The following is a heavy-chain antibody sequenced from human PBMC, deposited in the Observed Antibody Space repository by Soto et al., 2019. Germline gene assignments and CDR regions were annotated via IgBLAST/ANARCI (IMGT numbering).Heavy chain of an antibody. CDR2: INPSIGST. CDR1: GYTFTAYH. J-gene: IGHJ4*02. D-gene: IGHD6-6*01. Sequence: QVQVVQSGTEVKKPGASVKVSCTASGYTFTAYHMHWVRQAPGQGLEWMGIINPSIGSTNSAQRFQGRLTMTWDTSTSTVYMALSSLRSDDTAVYYCARAPYSRSSFFFDYWGQGTPVTVSS. CDR3: ARAPYSRSSFFFDY. V-gene: IGHV1-46*01.